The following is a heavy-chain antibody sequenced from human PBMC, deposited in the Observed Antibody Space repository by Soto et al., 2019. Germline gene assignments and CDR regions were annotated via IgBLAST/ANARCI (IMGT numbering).Heavy chain of an antibody. V-gene: IGHV4-4*02. J-gene: IGHJ4*02. CDR2: IYHSGTT. CDR3: ACRVGGSGFFGS. Sequence: QVQLQESGPGLVKPSGTLSLTCTVSGGSISNNKWWTWVRQPPGKWLEWIGEIYHSGTTNYNPSLQSRVTISVDMSKNHFSLKLTSVTAADTAVYYCACRVGGSGFFGSWGQGTLLTVSS. D-gene: IGHD6-19*01. CDR1: GGSISNNKW.